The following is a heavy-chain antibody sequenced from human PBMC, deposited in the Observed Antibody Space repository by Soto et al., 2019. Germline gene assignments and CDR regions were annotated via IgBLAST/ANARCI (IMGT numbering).Heavy chain of an antibody. D-gene: IGHD6-6*01. CDR1: GGSFSGYY. V-gene: IGHV4-34*01. CDR2: INHSGST. CDR3: ARGGIVEYGSSSLWPLDY. J-gene: IGHJ4*02. Sequence: QVQLQQWGAGLLKPSETLSLTCAVYGGSFSGYYWSWIRQPPGKGLEWIGEINHSGSTNYNPSLQSRGRISVDTSKSQFSLKLSFVTAADAAVYYCARGGIVEYGSSSLWPLDYWGQGTLVTVSS.